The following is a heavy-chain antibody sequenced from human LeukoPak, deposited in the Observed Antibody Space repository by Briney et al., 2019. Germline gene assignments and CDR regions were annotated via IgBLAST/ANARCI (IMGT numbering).Heavy chain of an antibody. D-gene: IGHD6-19*01. J-gene: IGHJ4*02. CDR3: ARDSDIAVAGTFDY. Sequence: GGSLRLSCAASGFTFSSYEMNWVRQAPGKGLEWVSYISSSGSTIYYADSVKGRFTISRDNAKNSLYLQMNSLRAEDTAVYYCARDSDIAVAGTFDYWGQGTLVTVSS. V-gene: IGHV3-48*03. CDR1: GFTFSSYE. CDR2: ISSSGSTI.